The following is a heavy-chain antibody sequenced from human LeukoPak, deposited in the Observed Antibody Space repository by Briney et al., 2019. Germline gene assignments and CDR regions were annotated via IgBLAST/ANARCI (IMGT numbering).Heavy chain of an antibody. CDR2: MNPNSGNT. V-gene: IGHV1-8*01. CDR3: ARGDIVATILFDY. J-gene: IGHJ4*02. CDR1: GYTFTSYD. D-gene: IGHD5-12*01. Sequence: ASVKVSCKASGYTFTSYDINWVRQATGQWLEWMGWMNPNSGNTGYARKLQGRVTMTRNTSISTAYMELSSLRSEDTAVYYCARGDIVATILFDYWGQGTLVTVSS.